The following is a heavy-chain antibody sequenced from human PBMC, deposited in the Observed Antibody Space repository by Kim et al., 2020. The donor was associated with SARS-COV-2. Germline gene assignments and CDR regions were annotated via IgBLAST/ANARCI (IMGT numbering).Heavy chain of an antibody. CDR2: IIPIFGTA. J-gene: IGHJ6*02. D-gene: IGHD3-3*01. CDR1: GGTFSSYA. Sequence: SVKVSCKASGGTFSSYAISWVRQAPGQGLEWMGGIIPIFGTANYAQKFQGRVTITADESTSTAYMELSSLRSEDTAVYYCARPSITIFGVVIISKGDYYYGMDVWGQGTTVTVSS. V-gene: IGHV1-69*13. CDR3: ARPSITIFGVVIISKGDYYYGMDV.